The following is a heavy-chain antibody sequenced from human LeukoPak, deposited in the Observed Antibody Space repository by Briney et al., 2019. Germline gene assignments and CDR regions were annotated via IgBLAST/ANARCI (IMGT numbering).Heavy chain of an antibody. CDR1: GGSISSNSYY. CDR2: IYTSGGT. Sequence: PSETLSLTCTVSGGSISSNSYYWSWIRQPAGKGLEWIGLIYTSGGTNYNPSLKSRVTISLDTSKNHISLNLSSVTAADTAVYHCARVFEYWGQGTLVTVSS. V-gene: IGHV4-61*02. CDR3: ARVFEY. J-gene: IGHJ4*02.